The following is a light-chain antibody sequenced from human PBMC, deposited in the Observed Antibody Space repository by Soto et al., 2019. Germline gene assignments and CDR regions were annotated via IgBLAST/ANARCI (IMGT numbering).Light chain of an antibody. CDR3: CSYAGSSTPVV. V-gene: IGLV2-23*02. Sequence: QSALTQPASVSGSPGQSITISCTGTSSDVGSYNLVSWYQQHPGKAPKLMIYEVSKRPSGVSNRFSGSKSGNTASLTISGLQAEDEVDYYCCSYAGSSTPVVFGGGTKLTVL. CDR2: EVS. CDR1: SSDVGSYNL. J-gene: IGLJ2*01.